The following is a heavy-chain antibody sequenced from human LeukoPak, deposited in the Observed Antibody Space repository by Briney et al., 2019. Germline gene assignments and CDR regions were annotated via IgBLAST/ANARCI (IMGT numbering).Heavy chain of an antibody. CDR3: GTIAEAGTDYYYYGMDV. V-gene: IGHV1-46*01. D-gene: IGHD6-13*01. CDR1: GYTFTSYY. J-gene: IGHJ6*02. Sequence: ASVKVSCKASGYTFTSYYMHWVRQAPGQGLEWMGIINTSGGSTSYAQKFQGRVTMTRDTSTSTVYMELSRLRSEDTGVYYCGTIAEAGTDYYYYGMDVWGQGTTVTVSS. CDR2: INTSGGST.